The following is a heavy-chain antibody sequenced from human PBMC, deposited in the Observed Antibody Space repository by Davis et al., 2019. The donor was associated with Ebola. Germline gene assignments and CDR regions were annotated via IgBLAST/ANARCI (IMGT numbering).Heavy chain of an antibody. J-gene: IGHJ6*01. Sequence: GGSLRLSCAASGFIFSDYYMSWIRQAPGKGLEWVSYINTGGGSFFYGDSVKGRFTISRDYAKNSLFLQMNSLHQGPIGLPPGTLLQEHLWG. CDR2: INTGGGSF. CDR3: TLLQEHL. V-gene: IGHV3-11*01. CDR1: GFIFSDYY.